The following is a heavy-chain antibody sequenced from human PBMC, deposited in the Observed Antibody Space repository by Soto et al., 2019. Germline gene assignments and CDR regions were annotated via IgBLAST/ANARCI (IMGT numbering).Heavy chain of an antibody. CDR2: ISPMFGAA. Sequence: QVHLVQSGAEMKKPGSSEKVSCQSSGGTFNTYAMNWVRQAPGQGPEWMGDISPMFGAANYAPKFQGRVTITADESTGTSYMQLSSLTSEDTALYFCAREVQVHTPAFVYWGQGTLVTVSS. J-gene: IGHJ4*02. D-gene: IGHD3-10*01. CDR1: GGTFNTYA. CDR3: AREVQVHTPAFVY. V-gene: IGHV1-69*19.